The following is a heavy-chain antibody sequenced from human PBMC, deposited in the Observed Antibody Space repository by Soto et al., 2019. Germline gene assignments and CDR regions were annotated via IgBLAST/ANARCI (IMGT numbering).Heavy chain of an antibody. Sequence: EVQLVESGGGLGQPGGSLRLSCAASGFTFIDYSMNLIRQAPGKGLEWISFISGRGDAIYYADSLKGRFIVSRDNAKNALYLQMNSLSDDATAVYYCARPGEGALFYYAMDVWGQGTTVTVSS. D-gene: IGHD3-16*01. CDR3: ARPGEGALFYYAMDV. J-gene: IGHJ6*02. CDR1: GFTFIDYS. CDR2: ISGRGDAI. V-gene: IGHV3-48*02.